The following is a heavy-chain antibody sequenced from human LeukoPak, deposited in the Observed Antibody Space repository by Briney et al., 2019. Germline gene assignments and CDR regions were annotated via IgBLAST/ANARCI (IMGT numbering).Heavy chain of an antibody. CDR2: IRPNSGVT. J-gene: IGHJ4*02. V-gene: IGHV1-2*02. Sequence: ASVKVSCKASGYTFAAYYMYWVRQAPGQGLEWMGWIRPNSGVTNYTQKFQGRVTMTRDTSINTAYMELRSLRSDDTAVYYCAREHEEQLVLDYWGQGTLVTVSS. CDR1: GYTFAAYY. CDR3: AREHEEQLVLDY. D-gene: IGHD6-6*01.